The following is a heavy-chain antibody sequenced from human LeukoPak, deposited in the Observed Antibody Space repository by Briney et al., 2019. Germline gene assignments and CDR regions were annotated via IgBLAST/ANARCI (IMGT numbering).Heavy chain of an antibody. Sequence: GGSLRLSCAASGFTFSNYAMSWVRQAPGKVLEWVSAISGGGDSTYYTDSVRGRFAISRDNSKNTLYLQMNSLRAGDTAVYYCAKDLHDSGPFWGQGTLVTVSS. CDR2: ISGGGDST. J-gene: IGHJ4*02. V-gene: IGHV3-23*01. CDR1: GFTFSNYA. CDR3: AKDLHDSGPF. D-gene: IGHD4-17*01.